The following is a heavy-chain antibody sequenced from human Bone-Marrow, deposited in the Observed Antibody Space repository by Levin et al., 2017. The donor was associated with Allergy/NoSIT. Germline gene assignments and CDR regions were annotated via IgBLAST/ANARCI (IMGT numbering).Heavy chain of an antibody. Sequence: KISCRASGGILNSYAINWVRQAPGQGLEWMGGIVAVYGTPNYAQKFQGRVNIIADESTDTVYMELNSLTSEDTARYYCARGEGCDYWGQGTLVTVSS. V-gene: IGHV1-69*01. CDR1: GGILNSYA. CDR2: IVAVYGTP. J-gene: IGHJ4*02. CDR3: ARGEGCDY. D-gene: IGHD1-26*01.